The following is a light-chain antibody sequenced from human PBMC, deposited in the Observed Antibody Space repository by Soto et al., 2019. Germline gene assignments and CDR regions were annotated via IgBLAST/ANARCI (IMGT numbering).Light chain of an antibody. CDR2: DAS. V-gene: IGKV1-5*01. CDR3: QQYNSQSWT. J-gene: IGKJ1*01. CDR1: QTISSW. Sequence: DIQMTQSPSTLSGSVGDRVTITCRASQTISSWLAWYQQKPGKAPKLLIYDASSLESGVPSRFSGSGSGTEFTLTISSLHPDDFAIYYCQQYNSQSWTFGQGTKVDIK.